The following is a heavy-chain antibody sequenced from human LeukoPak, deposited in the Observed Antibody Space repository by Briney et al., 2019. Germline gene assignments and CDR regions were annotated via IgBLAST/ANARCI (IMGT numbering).Heavy chain of an antibody. CDR1: GGSISSGSYY. CDR2: IHTSGST. D-gene: IGHD3-10*01. CDR3: ARDRIGVDV. V-gene: IGHV4-61*02. J-gene: IGHJ6*04. Sequence: SETLSLTCTVSGGSISSGSYYWSWIRQPAGKGLEWIGRIHTSGSTNYNPSLKSRVTISVDTSKNQFSLKLSSVTAADTAVYYCARDRIGVDVWGKGTTVTVSS.